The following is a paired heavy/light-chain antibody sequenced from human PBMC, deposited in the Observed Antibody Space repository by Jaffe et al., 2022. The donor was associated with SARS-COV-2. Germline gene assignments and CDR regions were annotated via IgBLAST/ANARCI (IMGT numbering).Heavy chain of an antibody. CDR2: INPNSGGT. D-gene: IGHD6-19*01. Sequence: QVQLVQSGAEVKKPGASVKVSCKASGYTFTGYYMHWVRQAPGQGLEWMGRINPNSGGTNYAQKFQGRVTMTRDTSISTAYMELSRLRSDDTAVYYCATHDWGSGPDFDAFDIWGQGTMVTVSS. J-gene: IGHJ3*02. CDR1: GYTFTGYY. CDR3: ATHDWGSGPDFDAFDI. V-gene: IGHV1-2*06.
Light chain of an antibody. V-gene: IGKV1-39*01. J-gene: IGKJ1*01. CDR3: QQSYSTRWT. CDR2: AAS. Sequence: DIQMTQSPSSLSASVGDRVTITCRASQSISSYLNWYQQKPGKAPKLLIYAASSLQSGVPSRFSGSGSGTDFTLTISSLQPEDFATYYCQQSYSTRWTFGQGTKVEIK. CDR1: QSISSY.